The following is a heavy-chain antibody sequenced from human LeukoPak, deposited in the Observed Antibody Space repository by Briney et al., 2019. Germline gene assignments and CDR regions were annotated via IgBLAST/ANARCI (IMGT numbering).Heavy chain of an antibody. D-gene: IGHD3-10*01. Sequence: ASVKVSCKASVYTFTSYDINWVRQATGQGLEWMGWMNPNSGNTGYAQKFQGRVTMTRNTSISTAYMELSSLRSEDTAVYYCALRGAYYYGMDVWGQGTTVTVSS. CDR1: VYTFTSYD. V-gene: IGHV1-8*01. CDR3: ALRGAYYYGMDV. J-gene: IGHJ6*02. CDR2: MNPNSGNT.